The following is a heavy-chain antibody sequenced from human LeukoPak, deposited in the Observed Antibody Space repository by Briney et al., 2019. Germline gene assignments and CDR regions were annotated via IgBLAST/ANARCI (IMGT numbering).Heavy chain of an antibody. Sequence: PSETLSLTCTVSGGSIGSSNYYWGWIRQPPGKGLEWIGTIYYSGSTYYNPSLKSRVTISVDTSKNQFSLKLSSVTAADTAVYYCARHVVTADPYYFDYWGQGTLATVSS. J-gene: IGHJ4*02. V-gene: IGHV4-39*01. CDR3: ARHVVTADPYYFDY. CDR2: IYYSGST. D-gene: IGHD2-21*02. CDR1: GGSIGSSNYY.